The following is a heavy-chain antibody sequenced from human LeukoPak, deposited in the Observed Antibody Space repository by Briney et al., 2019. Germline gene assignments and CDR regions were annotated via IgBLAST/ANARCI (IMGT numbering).Heavy chain of an antibody. V-gene: IGHV4-59*08. J-gene: IGHJ4*02. CDR1: GGSISNYY. D-gene: IGHD6-13*01. CDR2: IYYSGST. CDR3: ARRGIGSSWYSADY. Sequence: SETLSLTCTVPGGSISNYYWSWIRQPPWKGLEWIGYIYYSGSTYYNPSLKSRVTISVDTSKNQFSLKLSSVTAADTAVYYCARRGIGSSWYSADYWGQGTLVTVSS.